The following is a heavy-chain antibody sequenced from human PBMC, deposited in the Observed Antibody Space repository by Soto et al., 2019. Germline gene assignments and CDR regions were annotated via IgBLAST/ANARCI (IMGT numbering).Heavy chain of an antibody. CDR3: ARQAARRFDYYYYGMDV. CDR1: GCSFTSYW. D-gene: IGHD6-6*01. J-gene: IGHJ6*02. Sequence: GESLKISCKGSGCSFTSYWIGWVRQMPGKGLEWMGIIYPGDSDTRYSPSFQGQVTISADKSISTAYLQWSSLKASDTAMYYCARQAARRFDYYYYGMDVWGQGTTVTVSS. CDR2: IYPGDSDT. V-gene: IGHV5-51*01.